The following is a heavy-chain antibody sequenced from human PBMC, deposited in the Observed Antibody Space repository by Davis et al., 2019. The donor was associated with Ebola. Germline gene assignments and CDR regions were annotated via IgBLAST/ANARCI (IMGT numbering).Heavy chain of an antibody. CDR3: AKEEVTAAEDSAFDS. Sequence: SLKISCAASGFTFSSCDMHWVRQAPGKGLEWVAFISYDGSSKYYADSVRGRFTISRDNSKNTLYLQMNSLGGEDTAIYYCAKEEVTAAEDSAFDSWGQGTLVTVSS. D-gene: IGHD6-13*01. CDR2: ISYDGSSK. J-gene: IGHJ4*02. V-gene: IGHV3-30*18. CDR1: GFTFSSCD.